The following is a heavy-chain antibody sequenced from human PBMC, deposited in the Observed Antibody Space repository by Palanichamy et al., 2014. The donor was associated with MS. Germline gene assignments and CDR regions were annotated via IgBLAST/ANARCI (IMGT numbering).Heavy chain of an antibody. J-gene: IGHJ4*02. D-gene: IGHD2-15*01. V-gene: IGHV3-7*01. CDR2: IRTDGIEI. CDR1: GFTFSGYW. Sequence: EVQLVEVWGRLWSSLGGPVRLSCAASGFTFSGYWMNWVRQASREKGLEWVANIRTDGIEINYVGSVRGRFTISRDNTKNSLYLQMNSLRVEDTAVYYCATDRGYLSFDYWGQGTLLTVSS. CDR3: ATDRGYLSFDY.